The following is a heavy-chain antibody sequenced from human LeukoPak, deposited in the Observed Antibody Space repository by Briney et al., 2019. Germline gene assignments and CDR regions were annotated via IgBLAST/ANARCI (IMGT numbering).Heavy chain of an antibody. CDR1: GFTFSSYG. D-gene: IGHD2-15*01. CDR3: AKDLHCSGGSCYSPLYYYDSSGLDY. CDR2: ISYDGSNK. J-gene: IGHJ4*02. Sequence: GGSLRLSCAASGFTFSSYGMHWVRQAPGKGLEWVAVISYDGSNKYCADSVKGRFTISRDNSKNTLYLQMNSLRAEDTAVYYCAKDLHCSGGSCYSPLYYYDSSGLDYWGQGTLVTVSS. V-gene: IGHV3-30*18.